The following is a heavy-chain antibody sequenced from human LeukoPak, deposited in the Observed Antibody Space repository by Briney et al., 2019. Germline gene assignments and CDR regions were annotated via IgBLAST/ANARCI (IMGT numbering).Heavy chain of an antibody. J-gene: IGHJ6*02. D-gene: IGHD6-19*01. CDR3: ARTSTGYSSGWYTDYYYYGMDV. V-gene: IGHV4-59*01. CDR2: IYYSGST. Sequence: SETLSLTCTVSGGSISSYYWSWIRQPPGKGLEWIGYIYYSGSTNYNPSLKSRVTISVDTSKNQFSLKLSSVTAAGTAVYYCARTSTGYSSGWYTDYYYYGMDVWGQGTTVTVSS. CDR1: GGSISSYY.